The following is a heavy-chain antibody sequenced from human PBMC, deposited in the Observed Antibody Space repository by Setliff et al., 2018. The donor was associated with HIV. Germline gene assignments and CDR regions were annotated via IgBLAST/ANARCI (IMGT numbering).Heavy chain of an antibody. D-gene: IGHD6-19*01. CDR1: GGSFSGYY. J-gene: IGHJ4*02. V-gene: IGHV4-34*12. CDR3: ARRSGWFYDY. Sequence: TLSLTCAVYGGSFSGYYWGWIRQPPGKGLEWIGEIIHSRNTNYNPSLKSRVTVSVDTSKNQFSLKLSSVTAADTAVYYCARRSGWFYDYWGQGTLVTVSS. CDR2: IIHSRNT.